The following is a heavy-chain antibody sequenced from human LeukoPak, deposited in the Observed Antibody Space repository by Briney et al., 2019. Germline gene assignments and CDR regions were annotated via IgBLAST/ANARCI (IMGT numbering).Heavy chain of an antibody. V-gene: IGHV3-21*01. Sequence: PGGSLRLSCAASVFTHRRYSMHWARHDPRKGLEWVSSVSSSSSHTYYTDSPERRFTNSKDNAKNSLYLQMNRLRAEHTDVYYCAREEVTTATFDYWGQGTLVTVSS. D-gene: IGHD6-25*01. CDR1: VFTHRRYS. CDR2: VSSSSSHT. J-gene: IGHJ4*02. CDR3: AREEVTTATFDY.